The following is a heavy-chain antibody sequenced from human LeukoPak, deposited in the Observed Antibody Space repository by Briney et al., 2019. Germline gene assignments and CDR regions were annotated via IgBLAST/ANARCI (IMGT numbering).Heavy chain of an antibody. CDR2: IKEDGSKT. D-gene: IGHD3-22*01. Sequence: PGGSLRLSCAASSFTFSSYWMTWVRQAPGKGLEWVANIKEDGSKTFYVDSVKGRFTISRDNAKNSLYLQMNSLRAEDTAVYYCARDRWYYYDSSDYYHDAFDIWGQGTMVTVSS. CDR3: ARDRWYYYDSSDYYHDAFDI. V-gene: IGHV3-7*01. J-gene: IGHJ3*02. CDR1: SFTFSSYW.